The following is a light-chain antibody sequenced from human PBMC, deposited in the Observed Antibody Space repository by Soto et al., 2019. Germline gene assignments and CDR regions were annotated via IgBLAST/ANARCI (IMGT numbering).Light chain of an antibody. Sequence: EIVLTQSPGTLSLSPGERATLSCRASQSVSSSYLAWYQQKPGQAPRPLIYGASSRAIGIPDRFSGSGSGTDFTRTISRLEPEDFAVYYCHQYGSSPWTFGQGTNVEIK. V-gene: IGKV3-20*01. J-gene: IGKJ1*01. CDR1: QSVSSSY. CDR3: HQYGSSPWT. CDR2: GAS.